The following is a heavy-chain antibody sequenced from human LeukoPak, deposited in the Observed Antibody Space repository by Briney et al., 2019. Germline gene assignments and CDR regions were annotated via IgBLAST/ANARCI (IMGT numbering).Heavy chain of an antibody. CDR3: AIPTMAVAGTDGIDAFDS. J-gene: IGHJ3*02. V-gene: IGHV3-23*01. D-gene: IGHD6-19*01. CDR1: GITFSNFA. CDR2: LSRDGANT. Sequence: PGGSLRLSCVASGITFSNFALTWVRQAPGKGLEWVSALSRDGANTYYADSTKGRFTISRDNANTLLYLQMVSLRAEYTAVYYCAIPTMAVAGTDGIDAFDSWGQGTMVTVSS.